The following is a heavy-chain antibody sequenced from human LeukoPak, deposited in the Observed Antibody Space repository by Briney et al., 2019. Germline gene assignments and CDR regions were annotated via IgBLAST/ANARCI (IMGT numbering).Heavy chain of an antibody. D-gene: IGHD6-19*01. Sequence: SETLSLTCTVSGGSISSYYWSWIRQPAGKGLEWIGRIYTSGSTYYNPSLKSRVTILVDVDTSKNQFSLKLSSVTAADTAVYYCARDNRIAVAGLDYWGQGTLVTVSS. V-gene: IGHV4-4*07. J-gene: IGHJ4*02. CDR3: ARDNRIAVAGLDY. CDR2: IYTSGST. CDR1: GGSISSYY.